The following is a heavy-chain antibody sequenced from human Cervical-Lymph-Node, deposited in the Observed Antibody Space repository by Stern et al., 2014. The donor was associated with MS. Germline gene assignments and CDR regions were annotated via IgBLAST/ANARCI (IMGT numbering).Heavy chain of an antibody. J-gene: IGHJ4*02. CDR2: STTNTGSP. Sequence: QVQLVQSGSELKKPGASVKVSCKASGYTFTTYPMSWVRQAPGQGLEWMGWSTTNTGSPRYVQGFTGRFVLSSDTPGSQAYLQISSLKAEDTAVYYCGVGYSYALHYWGQGTLVTVSS. V-gene: IGHV7-4-1*02. D-gene: IGHD5-18*01. CDR1: GYTFTTYP. CDR3: GVGYSYALHY.